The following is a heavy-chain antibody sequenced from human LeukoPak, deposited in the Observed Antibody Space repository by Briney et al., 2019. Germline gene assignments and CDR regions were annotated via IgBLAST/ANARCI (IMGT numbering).Heavy chain of an antibody. CDR2: IDGSGGTT. J-gene: IGHJ4*02. CDR1: GFTFTRNA. V-gene: IGHV3-23*01. Sequence: GGSLRLSCAASGFTFTRNAMAWVRQAPGKGLEWVSAIDGSGGTTFYADSVKGRVTISRVQSTNTVYLQMNSLRADDTAVNYCAKAHCSSTSCSRADNWGQGTLVTVSS. CDR3: AKAHCSSTSCSRADN. D-gene: IGHD2-2*01.